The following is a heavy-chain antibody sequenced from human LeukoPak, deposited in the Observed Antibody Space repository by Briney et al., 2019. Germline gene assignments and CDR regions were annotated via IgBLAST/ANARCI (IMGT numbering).Heavy chain of an antibody. CDR1: GFTFSSYS. J-gene: IGHJ4*02. Sequence: GGSLRLSCAASGFTFSSYSMNWVRQAPGKGLEWVSYISSSSSTIYYADSVKGRFTISRDNAESSLYLQMNSLRAEDTAVYYCATIAPLRHFDFWGQGTLVIVSS. D-gene: IGHD6-13*01. V-gene: IGHV3-48*04. CDR2: ISSSSSTI. CDR3: ATIAPLRHFDF.